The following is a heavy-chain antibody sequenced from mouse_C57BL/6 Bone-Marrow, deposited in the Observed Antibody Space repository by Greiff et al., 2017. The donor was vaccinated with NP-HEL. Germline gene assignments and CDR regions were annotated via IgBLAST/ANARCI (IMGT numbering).Heavy chain of an antibody. Sequence: EVLLVESGPALVKPSQTVSLTCTVTGYSITNGNHWWNWIRQVSGSKLEWIGYLSSSGSTDSNPSLKSRISITSASSKNHSFLQLNSVTTEDIATYYCGRGYYGSSYWYFDVWGTGTTVTVSS. CDR2: LSSSGST. CDR1: GYSITNGNHW. V-gene: IGHV3-4*01. D-gene: IGHD1-1*01. J-gene: IGHJ1*03. CDR3: GRGYYGSSYWYFDV.